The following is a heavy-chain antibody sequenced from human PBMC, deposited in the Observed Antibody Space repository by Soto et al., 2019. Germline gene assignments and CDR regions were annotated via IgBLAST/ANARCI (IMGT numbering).Heavy chain of an antibody. Sequence: QVQLVQSGAEVKKPGSSVKVSCKASGGSLSNYGISWVRQAPGQGLEWMGAIIPVFGTPNYAQKFQDRVTITADESTIAVYMEVRSLTSEDTAVYYCARGDATKIVVTTYYAMDVWGKGTTVTVSS. CDR2: IIPVFGTP. CDR1: GGSLSNYG. D-gene: IGHD3-22*01. CDR3: ARGDATKIVVTTYYAMDV. J-gene: IGHJ6*04. V-gene: IGHV1-69*12.